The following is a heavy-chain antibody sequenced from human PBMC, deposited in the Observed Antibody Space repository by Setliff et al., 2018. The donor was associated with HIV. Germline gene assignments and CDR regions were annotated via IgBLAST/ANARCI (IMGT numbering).Heavy chain of an antibody. CDR1: GFTFSGYG. D-gene: IGHD3-10*01. CDR2: ISYDGGNK. Sequence: PGGSLRLSCAASGFTFSGYGMHWVRQAPGKGLEWVAIISYDGGNKYYADSVKGRFFISRDNSRNTLHLQMNSLRPDDTAVYYCVSSQSPQDRAVIIGGLWGQGTQVTVSS. V-gene: IGHV3-30*03. J-gene: IGHJ4*02. CDR3: VSSQSPQDRAVIIGGL.